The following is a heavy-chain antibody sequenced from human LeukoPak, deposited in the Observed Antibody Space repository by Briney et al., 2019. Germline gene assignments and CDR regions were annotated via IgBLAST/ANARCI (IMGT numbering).Heavy chain of an antibody. Sequence: SETLSLTCAVSGGSISSSSYYWGWIRQPPGKGLEWIGSIYHSGSTYYNPSLKSRVTISVDTSKNQFSLKLSSVTAADTAVYYCARDFRGGYDFWSGYYTPYYFDYWGQGTLVTVSP. V-gene: IGHV4-39*07. CDR1: GGSISSSSYY. CDR3: ARDFRGGYDFWSGYYTPYYFDY. CDR2: IYHSGST. J-gene: IGHJ4*02. D-gene: IGHD3-3*01.